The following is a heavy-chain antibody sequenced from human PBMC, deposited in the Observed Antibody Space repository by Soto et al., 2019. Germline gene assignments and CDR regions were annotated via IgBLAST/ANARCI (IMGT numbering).Heavy chain of an antibody. J-gene: IGHJ6*02. CDR2: ISYDGTNK. V-gene: IGHV3-30*18. CDR3: AKDLQSYGDYDYYCYGMDV. D-gene: IGHD4-17*01. CDR1: GFTFSTYG. Sequence: QVQLVESGGGEVQPGRSLTISCAASGFTFSTYGMHWVRQTPGKGLEWVAVISYDGTNKFYSDSVKGRFTISRDNFKNTLNLQMNSLRAHDTAVYSCAKDLQSYGDYDYYCYGMDVWGLGTRVTVSS.